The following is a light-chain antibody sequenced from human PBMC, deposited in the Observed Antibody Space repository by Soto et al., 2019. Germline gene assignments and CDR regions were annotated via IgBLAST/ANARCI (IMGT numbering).Light chain of an antibody. V-gene: IGKV3-15*01. J-gene: IGKJ1*01. Sequence: EIVMTQSPATLSVSPGERATLSCRASQSVSSNLAWYQQKPGQAPRLLIYGASTRTTGIPARFSGSGSRTEFTLTISRLQSEDFAVYYCQQYNNWPRTFGQGTKVEIK. CDR3: QQYNNWPRT. CDR1: QSVSSN. CDR2: GAS.